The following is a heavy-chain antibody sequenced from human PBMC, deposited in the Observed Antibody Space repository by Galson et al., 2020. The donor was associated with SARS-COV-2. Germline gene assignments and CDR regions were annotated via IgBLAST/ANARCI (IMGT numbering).Heavy chain of an antibody. CDR3: ARGMVDIVATTVARGSYNWFDP. Sequence: SETLSLTCTVSGYSISSGYYWGWIRQPPGKGLEWIGSIYHSGSTYYNPSLKSRVTISVDTSKNQFSLKLSSVTAADTAVYYCARGMVDIVATTVARGSYNWFDPWGQGTLVTVSS. CDR2: IYHSGST. J-gene: IGHJ5*02. D-gene: IGHD5-12*01. CDR1: GYSISSGYY. V-gene: IGHV4-38-2*02.